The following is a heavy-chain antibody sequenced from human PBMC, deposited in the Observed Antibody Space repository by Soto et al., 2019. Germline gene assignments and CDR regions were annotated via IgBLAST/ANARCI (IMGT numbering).Heavy chain of an antibody. J-gene: IGHJ3*02. D-gene: IGHD2-2*01. Sequence: VGSLRLSCAASGFTFSDYYMSWIRQAPGKGLEWVSYISSSGSTIYYADSVKGRFTISRDNAKNSLYLQMNSLRAEDTAVYYCASRGEYCSSTSCYPHDAFDIWGQGTMVTVSS. CDR3: ASRGEYCSSTSCYPHDAFDI. CDR1: GFTFSDYY. CDR2: ISSSGSTI. V-gene: IGHV3-11*01.